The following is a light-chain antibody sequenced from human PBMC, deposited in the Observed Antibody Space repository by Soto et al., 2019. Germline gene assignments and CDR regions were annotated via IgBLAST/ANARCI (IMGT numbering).Light chain of an antibody. CDR1: QSVSIN. J-gene: IGKJ4*01. CDR2: GAS. CDR3: QQYNDWPLT. V-gene: IGKV3-15*01. Sequence: DIVMTQSPATLSVSPGERATLSCRASQSVSINLAWYQQKPGQAPRLLIYGASTRATGIPARFSGSGSGTEFTLTISSLQSEDFAVYCRQQYNDWPLTFGGGTQVEIK.